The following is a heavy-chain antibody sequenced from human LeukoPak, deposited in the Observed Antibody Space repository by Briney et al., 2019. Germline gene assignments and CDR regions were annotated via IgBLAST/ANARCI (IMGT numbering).Heavy chain of an antibody. CDR3: AKDRSIAARGPLYYYYGMDV. D-gene: IGHD6-6*01. CDR2: ISYDGNSR. J-gene: IGHJ6*02. V-gene: IGHV3-30*18. CDR1: GFTFSNHG. Sequence: GGSLRLSCAVSGFTFSNHGFYWVRQAPGKGLEWVAVISYDGNSRYYADSVKGRFTISRDSSKNTVFLEMNSLRAEDTAIYYCAKDRSIAARGPLYYYYGMDVWGQGTTVTVSS.